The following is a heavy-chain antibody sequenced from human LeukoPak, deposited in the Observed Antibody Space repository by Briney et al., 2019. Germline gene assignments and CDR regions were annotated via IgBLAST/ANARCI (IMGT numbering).Heavy chain of an antibody. Sequence: GGSLRLSCAASGFTFSNSWMSWVRQAPGKGLEWVATIKPDGSAQYYVDSVKGRFTISRDNAKNSLFLQMNSLRAEDTALYYCAKGGIRTAAEDKGVSSYWGQGTLVTVSS. CDR2: IKPDGSAQ. V-gene: IGHV3-7*03. D-gene: IGHD2-2*01. CDR3: AKGGIRTAAEDKGVSSY. CDR1: GFTFSNSW. J-gene: IGHJ4*02.